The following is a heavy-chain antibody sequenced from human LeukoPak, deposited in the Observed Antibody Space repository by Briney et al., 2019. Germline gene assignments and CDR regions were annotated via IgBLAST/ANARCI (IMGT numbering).Heavy chain of an antibody. CDR2: IYYSGNT. CDR1: DGSISSYY. J-gene: IGHJ4*02. CDR3: ARQIIRGQYLVHFDY. Sequence: PSDTLSLTCTVPDGSISSYYWRWIRQPPGKGLEWFGYIYYSGNTNYNPSLRSRVTISVDTSKSQFSLRLNSVTAADTAVYYCARQIIRGQYLVHFDYWGQGTLVTVSS. V-gene: IGHV4-59*08. D-gene: IGHD6-13*01.